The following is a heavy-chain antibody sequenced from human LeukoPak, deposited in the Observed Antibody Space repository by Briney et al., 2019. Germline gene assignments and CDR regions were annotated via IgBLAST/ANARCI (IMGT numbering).Heavy chain of an antibody. V-gene: IGHV4-34*01. D-gene: IGHD3-3*01. CDR3: ARAKYDFWSGYYPHFDY. Sequence: SETLSLTCAVYGGSFSGYYWSWIRQPPGKGLEWIGEINHSGSTNYNPSLKSRVTISVDTSKNQFSLKLSSVTAADTAVYYCARAKYDFWSGYYPHFDYWGQGTLVTVSS. CDR1: GGSFSGYY. J-gene: IGHJ4*02. CDR2: INHSGST.